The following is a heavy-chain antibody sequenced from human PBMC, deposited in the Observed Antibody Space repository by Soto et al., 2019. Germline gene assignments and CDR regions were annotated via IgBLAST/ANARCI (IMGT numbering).Heavy chain of an antibody. J-gene: IGHJ4*02. Sequence: QVQLVESGGGVVQPGRSLRLSCAASGFTFSSSAMHWVRQAPGKGLEWVAVIAYDGSNKYYADSVKGRFTISRDNSKNPMYLQMNSLRAEDTAVYYCAKAGGNRNWYFDYWGQGTLVTVSS. V-gene: IGHV3-30*18. CDR3: AKAGGNRNWYFDY. CDR2: IAYDGSNK. CDR1: GFTFSSSA. D-gene: IGHD1-1*01.